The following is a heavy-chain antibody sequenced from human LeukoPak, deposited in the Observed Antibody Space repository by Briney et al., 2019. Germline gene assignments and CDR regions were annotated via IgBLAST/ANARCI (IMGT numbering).Heavy chain of an antibody. Sequence: ASVKVSCKASGYTFTSYAMHWVRQAPGQRLEWMGWINAGNGNTKYSQKFQGRVTITRDTSASTAYMELSSLRSEDTAVYYCARNRGRYFDWLVGDGYWFDPWGQGTLVTVSS. V-gene: IGHV1-3*01. CDR3: ARNRGRYFDWLVGDGYWFDP. J-gene: IGHJ5*02. D-gene: IGHD3-9*01. CDR1: GYTFTSYA. CDR2: INAGNGNT.